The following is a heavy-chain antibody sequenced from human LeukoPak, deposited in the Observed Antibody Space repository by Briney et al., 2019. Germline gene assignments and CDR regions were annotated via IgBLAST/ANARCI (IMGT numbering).Heavy chain of an antibody. V-gene: IGHV1-18*01. CDR3: ARAISPKRYSSGLGAFVY. CDR1: GYTFTDYL. CDR2: ISPYNGDT. Sequence: GASVKVSCKASGYTFTDYLINWMRQAPGQGVEWMGWISPYNGDTNYEQKFQGRVTMNTDTSTGTAYMELRSLRSDDTAMYFCARAISPKRYSSGLGAFVYWGQGTLVTVSS. J-gene: IGHJ4*02. D-gene: IGHD2-8*02.